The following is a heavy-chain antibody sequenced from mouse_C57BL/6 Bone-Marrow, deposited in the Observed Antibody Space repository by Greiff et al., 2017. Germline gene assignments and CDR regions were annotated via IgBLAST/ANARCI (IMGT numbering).Heavy chain of an antibody. CDR1: GYTFTSYW. J-gene: IGHJ1*03. Sequence: VQLQQSGTVLARPGASVKMSCKTSGYTFTSYWMHWVKQRPGQGLGWIGAIYPGNSDTSYNQKFKGKAKLTAVPSASTAYMELSSLTNEDSAVYYWTRCGGFPGYFDVWGTGTTVTVSS. V-gene: IGHV1-5*01. CDR3: TRCGGFPGYFDV. CDR2: IYPGNSDT.